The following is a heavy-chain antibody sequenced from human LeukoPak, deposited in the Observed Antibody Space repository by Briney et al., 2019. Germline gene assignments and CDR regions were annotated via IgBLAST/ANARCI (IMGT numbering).Heavy chain of an antibody. CDR1: GGTFSSYA. Sequence: ASVKVSCKASGGTFSSYAISWVRQTPGQGLEWMGRIIPILGIAHYAQKFQGRVTTTADNSTNTAYMELSNLMSEDTAVYYCARARYVNSFYAFDIWGQGTLVTVS. CDR2: IIPILGIA. V-gene: IGHV1-69*04. CDR3: ARARYVNSFYAFDI. J-gene: IGHJ3*02. D-gene: IGHD3-9*01.